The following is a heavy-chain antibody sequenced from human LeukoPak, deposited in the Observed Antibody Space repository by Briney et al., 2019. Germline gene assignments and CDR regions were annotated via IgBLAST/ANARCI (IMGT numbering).Heavy chain of an antibody. J-gene: IGHJ2*01. D-gene: IGHD1-26*01. Sequence: PRRSLRLSCAASGFTFSRNGMHWVRQAPGKGLEWVALIYYDGGNKYYVDSVKGRFTISRDNSKNMLYLQMNSLRAEDTAVYYCARDLLYSGSYSWYFDLWGRGIPVTVSS. V-gene: IGHV3-33*01. CDR1: GFTFSRNG. CDR2: IYYDGGNK. CDR3: ARDLLYSGSYSWYFDL.